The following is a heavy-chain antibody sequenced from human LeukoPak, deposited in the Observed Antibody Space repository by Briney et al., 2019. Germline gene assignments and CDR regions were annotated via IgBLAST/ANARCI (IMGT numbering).Heavy chain of an antibody. CDR3: ARDIPAQAYFDY. CDR1: GFTFSSYG. Sequence: GGSLRLSCAASGFTFSSYGMHWVRQAPGKGLEWVAVISYDGSNKYYADSVKGRFTISRDNSKNTLYLQMNSLRAEDTAVYYCARDIPAQAYFDYWGQGTLVTVSS. J-gene: IGHJ4*02. CDR2: ISYDGSNK. D-gene: IGHD6-6*01. V-gene: IGHV3-30*03.